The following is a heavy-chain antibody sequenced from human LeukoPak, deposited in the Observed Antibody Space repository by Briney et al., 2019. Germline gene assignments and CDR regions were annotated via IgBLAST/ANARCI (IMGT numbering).Heavy chain of an antibody. V-gene: IGHV3-74*01. J-gene: IGHJ4*02. CDR3: VRGSGSYYNFDY. CDR2: INSDGSST. D-gene: IGHD3-10*01. Sequence: VSRINSDGSSTSYADSVKGRFTISRDNAKNTLYLQMNSLRAKDTAVYYCVRGSGSYYNFDYWGQGTLVTVSS.